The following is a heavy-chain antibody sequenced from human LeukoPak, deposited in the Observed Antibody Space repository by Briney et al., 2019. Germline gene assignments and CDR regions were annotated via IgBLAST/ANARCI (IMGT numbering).Heavy chain of an antibody. D-gene: IGHD6-6*01. CDR1: GGSISSGDYY. CDR2: VYYSGIT. Sequence: SETLPLTCTVSGGSISSGDYYWSWIRQPPEKGLEWIGYVYYSGITYYNPSLKSRVTISVDTSKNQFSLRLTSVTAADTAMYYCARDRRYASSNYYYFYMDVWGTGTPVTVSS. CDR3: ARDRRYASSNYYYFYMDV. J-gene: IGHJ6*03. V-gene: IGHV4-30-4*01.